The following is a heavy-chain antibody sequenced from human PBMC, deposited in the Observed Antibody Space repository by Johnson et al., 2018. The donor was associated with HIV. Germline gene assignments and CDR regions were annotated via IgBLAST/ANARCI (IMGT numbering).Heavy chain of an antibody. J-gene: IGHJ3*02. CDR3: ARDSGGTYGAFDI. CDR2: ISPNGISK. D-gene: IGHD4-17*01. V-gene: IGHV3-64*01. CDR1: GFSFSSSA. Sequence: VQLVESGGGLVQPGRSLRLSCAASGFSFSSSAMHWVHQAPGKGLQYVSGISPNGISKYYANSVIGRFTISRDNAKNTRFLQMRRVRADDLAVCYCARDSGGTYGAFDIWGQGTMVTVSS.